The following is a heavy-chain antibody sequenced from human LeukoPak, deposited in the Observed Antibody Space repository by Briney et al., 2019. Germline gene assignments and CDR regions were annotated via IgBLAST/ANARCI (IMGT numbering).Heavy chain of an antibody. Sequence: SETLSLTCTVSGGSISGYFWSWIRQPAGKGLEWIGRIYSSGSNNYNPSLKSRVTMSLDTSKNHLSLNLSSVTAADTAVYYCAREPASGREPTSGRPLDYWGQGTLVTVSS. V-gene: IGHV4-4*07. CDR3: AREPASGREPTSGRPLDY. CDR2: IYSSGSN. D-gene: IGHD5-12*01. J-gene: IGHJ4*02. CDR1: GGSISGYF.